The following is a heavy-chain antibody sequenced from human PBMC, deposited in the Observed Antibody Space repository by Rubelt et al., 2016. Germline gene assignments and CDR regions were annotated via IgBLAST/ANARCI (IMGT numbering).Heavy chain of an antibody. CDR2: INHSGST. CDR3: ARDGTTVTLWYFDL. V-gene: IGHV4-59*12. Sequence: QVQLQESGPGLVKPSETLSLTCTVSGGSISSYYWSWIRQPPGKGLEWIGEINHSGSTNYNPSLKSRVTISVDTSKNQFSLKLSSVTAADTAVYYCARDGTTVTLWYFDLWGRGTLVTVSS. CDR1: GGSISSYY. J-gene: IGHJ2*01. D-gene: IGHD4-17*01.